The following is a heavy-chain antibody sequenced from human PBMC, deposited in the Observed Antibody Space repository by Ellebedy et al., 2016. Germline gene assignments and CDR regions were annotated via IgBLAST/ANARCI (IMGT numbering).Heavy chain of an antibody. J-gene: IGHJ6*02. CDR2: IKQDGSEK. Sequence: GESLKISXAAPGFTFSSYWMSWVRQAPGKGLEWVANIKQDGSEKYYVDSVKGRFTISRDNAKNSLYLQMNSLRAEDTAVYYCARDDYDILTVIYYGMDVWGQGTTVTVSS. D-gene: IGHD3-9*01. CDR3: ARDDYDILTVIYYGMDV. CDR1: GFTFSSYW. V-gene: IGHV3-7*01.